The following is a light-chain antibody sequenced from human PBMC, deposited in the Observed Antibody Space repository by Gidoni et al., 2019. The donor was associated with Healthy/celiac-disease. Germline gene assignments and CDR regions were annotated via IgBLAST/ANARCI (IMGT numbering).Light chain of an antibody. V-gene: IGKV4-1*01. J-gene: IGKJ2*01. CDR1: QSVLYSSNNRNY. Sequence: IVMTRSPASLPLPLGERATIICKPSQSVLYSSNNRNYLAWYQQKPGQPPKLLIYWASTRESGVPDRFSGSGSGTDFTLTISSLQADDVAVYYCQQYYSTPYTFGQGTKLEIK. CDR3: QQYYSTPYT. CDR2: WAS.